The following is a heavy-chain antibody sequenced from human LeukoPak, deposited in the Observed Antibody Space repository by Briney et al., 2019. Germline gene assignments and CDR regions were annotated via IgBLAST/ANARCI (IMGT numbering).Heavy chain of an antibody. CDR2: IIPIFGTA. Sequence: ASVKVSCKASGGTFSSYAISWVRQAPGQGLEWMGGIIPIFGTANYAQKFQGRVTITADKSTSTAYMELSSLRSEDTAVYYCARERGYSYGEDAFDIWGQGTMVTVSS. CDR3: ARERGYSYGEDAFDI. CDR1: GGTFSSYA. V-gene: IGHV1-69*06. J-gene: IGHJ3*02. D-gene: IGHD5-18*01.